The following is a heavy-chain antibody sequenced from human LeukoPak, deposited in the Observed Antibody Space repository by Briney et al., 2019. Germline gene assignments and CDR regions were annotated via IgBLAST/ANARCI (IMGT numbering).Heavy chain of an antibody. CDR2: ISGSGGST. CDR3: AKGGGWSPAVLFDY. J-gene: IGHJ4*02. D-gene: IGHD6-19*01. V-gene: IGHV3-23*01. Sequence: GGSLRLSCAASGFTFSSYAMSWVRQAPGKGLEWVSAISGSGGSTYYTDSVKGRFTISRDNSKNTLYLQMNSLRAEDTAVYYCAKGGGWSPAVLFDYWGQGTLVTVSS. CDR1: GFTFSSYA.